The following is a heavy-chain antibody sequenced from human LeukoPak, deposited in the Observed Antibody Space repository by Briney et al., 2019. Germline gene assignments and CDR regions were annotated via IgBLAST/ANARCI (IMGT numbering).Heavy chain of an antibody. J-gene: IGHJ4*02. V-gene: IGHV4-4*02. CDR1: GGSISSSNW. CDR3: ASQRRDGYNGMLFDY. D-gene: IGHD5-24*01. Sequence: PSGTLSLTCAVSGGSISSSNWWSWVRQPPGKGLEWIGEIYHSGSTNYNPSLKSRVTISVDKSKNQFSLKLSSVTAADTAVYYCASQRRDGYNGMLFDYWGQGTLVTVSS. CDR2: IYHSGST.